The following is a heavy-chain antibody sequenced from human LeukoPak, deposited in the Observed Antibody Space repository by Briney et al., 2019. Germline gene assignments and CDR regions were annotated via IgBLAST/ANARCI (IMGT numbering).Heavy chain of an antibody. J-gene: IGHJ4*02. V-gene: IGHV3-23*01. CDR2: ISATGGSA. CDR1: GVSFSNYA. Sequence: GGSLRLSCAVSGVSFSNYAMSWVRQAPGKGLEWVSGISATGGSAYYPDSAKGRFTISRDNSNNTLYLQMNSLRAKDTAVYYCAKDQSYGSGGPIDYWGQGTLVTVSS. CDR3: AKDQSYGSGGPIDY. D-gene: IGHD3-10*01.